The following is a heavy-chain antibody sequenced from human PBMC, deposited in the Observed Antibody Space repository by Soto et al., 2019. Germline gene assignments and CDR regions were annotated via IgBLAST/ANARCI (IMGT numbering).Heavy chain of an antibody. CDR2: MNPNSGNT. CDR3: ARGRDYQFDY. J-gene: IGHJ4*02. D-gene: IGHD4-17*01. Sequence: ASVKVSCKASGYTFTTYDINCVRQATGHGLEWMGWMNPNSGNTGYAQKFQGRVTMTRNTSISTAYMELSSLRSEDTAVYCCARGRDYQFDYWGQGTLVTVSS. CDR1: GYTFTTYD. V-gene: IGHV1-8*01.